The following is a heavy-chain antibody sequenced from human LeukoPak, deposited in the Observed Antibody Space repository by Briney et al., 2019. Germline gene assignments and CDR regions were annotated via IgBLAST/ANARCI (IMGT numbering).Heavy chain of an antibody. CDR2: ISSSSSYI. V-gene: IGHV3-21*01. D-gene: IGHD6-19*01. J-gene: IGHJ3*02. CDR3: ARDATAGSSGWYIDAFDI. Sequence: GGSLRLSRAASGFTFSSYSMNWVRQAPGKGLEWVSSISSSSSYIYYADSVKGRFTISRDNAKNSLYLQMNSLRAEDTAVYYCARDATAGSSGWYIDAFDIWGQGTMVTVSS. CDR1: GFTFSSYS.